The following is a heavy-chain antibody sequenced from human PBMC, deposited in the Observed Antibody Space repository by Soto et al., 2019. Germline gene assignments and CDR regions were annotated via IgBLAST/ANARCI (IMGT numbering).Heavy chain of an antibody. CDR1: GFTFSSYG. CDR2: IWYDGSNK. Sequence: GGSLRLSCAASGFTFSSYGMHWVRQAPGKGLEWVAVIWYDGSNKYYADSVKGRFTISRDNSKNTLYLQMNSLRAEDTAVYYCARDLSAGIPDGYDIWGRGTMVTVSS. CDR3: ARDLSAGIPDGYDI. J-gene: IGHJ3*02. D-gene: IGHD6-13*01. V-gene: IGHV3-33*01.